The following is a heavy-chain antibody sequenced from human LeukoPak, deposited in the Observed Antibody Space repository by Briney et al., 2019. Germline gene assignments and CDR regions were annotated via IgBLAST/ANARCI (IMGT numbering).Heavy chain of an antibody. CDR2: INHSGST. D-gene: IGHD3-3*01. J-gene: IGHJ6*03. V-gene: IGHV4-34*01. Sequence: SETLSLTCAVYGGSFSGYYWSWIRQPPGKGLEWIGEINHSGSTNYNPSLKSRVTISVDTSKNQFSQKLSSVTAADTAVYYCARHTSIFGVANYYYYYYMDVWGKGTTVTVSS. CDR3: ARHTSIFGVANYYYYYYMDV. CDR1: GGSFSGYY.